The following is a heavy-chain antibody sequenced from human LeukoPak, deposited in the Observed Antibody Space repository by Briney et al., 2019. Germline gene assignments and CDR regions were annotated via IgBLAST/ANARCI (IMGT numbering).Heavy chain of an antibody. Sequence: PSETLSLTCTVSGGSISSGGYYWSWIRQPPGKGLEWIGYIYHSGSTYYNPSLKSRVTISVDRSKSQFSLKLSSVTAADTAVYYCARAVDWFDPWGQGTLVTVSS. CDR2: IYHSGST. V-gene: IGHV4-30-2*01. CDR1: GGSISSGGYY. CDR3: ARAVDWFDP. J-gene: IGHJ5*02.